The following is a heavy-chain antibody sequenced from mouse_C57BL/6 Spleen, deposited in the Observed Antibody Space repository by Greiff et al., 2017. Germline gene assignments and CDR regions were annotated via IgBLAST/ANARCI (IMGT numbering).Heavy chain of an antibody. V-gene: IGHV1-80*01. CDR1: GYAFSSYW. CDR3: ARKGDDYYGSSYDYFDY. D-gene: IGHD1-1*01. CDR2: IYPGDGDT. J-gene: IGHJ2*01. Sequence: QVQLQQSGAELVKPGASVKISCKASGYAFSSYWMNWVKQRPGKGLEWIGQIYPGDGDTNYNGKFKGKATLTADKSSSTAYMQLSSLTSEDSAVYFCARKGDDYYGSSYDYFDYWGQGTTLTVSS.